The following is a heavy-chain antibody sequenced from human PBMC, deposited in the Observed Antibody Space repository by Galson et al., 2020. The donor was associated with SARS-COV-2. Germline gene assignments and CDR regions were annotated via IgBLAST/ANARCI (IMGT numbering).Heavy chain of an antibody. V-gene: IGHV4-39*01. CDR3: ARGDYGDDVEDSRIFDP. CDR2: IYYSESN. D-gene: IGHD4-17*01. J-gene: IGHJ5*02. Sequence: SETLSLTCSVSGDSISTSRYYWGWIRKHPGKGLEWIGTIYYSESNYYSLSLKSRVTISEDTSKNQISLKLSSVTAADTALYYCARGDYGDDVEDSRIFDPWGQGTLVIVSA. CDR1: GDSISTSRYY.